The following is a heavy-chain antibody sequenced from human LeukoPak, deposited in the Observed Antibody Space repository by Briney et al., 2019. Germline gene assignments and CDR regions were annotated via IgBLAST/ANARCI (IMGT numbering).Heavy chain of an antibody. CDR3: ARGLGWKVATMGLFFMDV. V-gene: IGHV4-34*01. J-gene: IGHJ6*03. CDR2: INHGGDT. Sequence: SETLSLTWGVSGGSFSGYDWSWVRQPPGKGLEWIGEINHGGDTNYNPSLKSRLSMSVDTSKNQFSLKLRSVTAADTAIYYCARGLGWKVATMGLFFMDVWGEGTTVTVSS. CDR1: GGSFSGYD. D-gene: IGHD5-24*01.